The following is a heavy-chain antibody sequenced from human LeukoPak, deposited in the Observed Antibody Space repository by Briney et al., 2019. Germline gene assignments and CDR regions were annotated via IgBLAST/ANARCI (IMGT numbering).Heavy chain of an antibody. V-gene: IGHV3-23*01. Sequence: GGSLRLSCAASGFTFTNYVMSWVRPAHGKGLEWVSAISDDGRSTYYADSVKGRFTISRDNSKNTLYLQMNNLRAEDTAFYYCAKRVPYSSSSVYFDCWGEGTLVTVS. CDR2: ISDDGRST. CDR3: AKRVPYSSSSVYFDC. J-gene: IGHJ4*02. CDR1: GFTFTNYV. D-gene: IGHD6-6*01.